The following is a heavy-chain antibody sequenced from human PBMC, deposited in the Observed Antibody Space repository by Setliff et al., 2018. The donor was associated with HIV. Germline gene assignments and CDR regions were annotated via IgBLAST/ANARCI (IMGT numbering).Heavy chain of an antibody. Sequence: PSETLSLTCTVSGGSISSGSYYWSWIRQPAGKGLEWIGRIYTSGSTNYNPSLKSRVTISVDTSKNQFSLNLSSVTAADTAVYYCARRSPGGGYYMDVWGKGTTVTVSS. CDR3: ARRSPGGGYYMDV. J-gene: IGHJ6*03. D-gene: IGHD3-16*01. V-gene: IGHV4-61*02. CDR1: GGSISSGSYY. CDR2: IYTSGST.